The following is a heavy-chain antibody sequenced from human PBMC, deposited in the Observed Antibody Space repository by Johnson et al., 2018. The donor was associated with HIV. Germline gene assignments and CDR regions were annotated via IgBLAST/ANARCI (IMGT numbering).Heavy chain of an antibody. CDR3: TRRGSGYPHDAFDI. CDR1: GFTFSGSA. Sequence: VQLVESGGGLVQPGGSLKLSCAASGFTFSGSAMHWVRQASGKGLEWVGRIRSKANSYATAYAASVKGRFTISSDDSKNTAYLQMSSLKTEDTAVYYCTRRGSGYPHDAFDIWGQGTMVTVSS. V-gene: IGHV3-73*02. CDR2: IRSKANSYAT. J-gene: IGHJ3*02. D-gene: IGHD3-22*01.